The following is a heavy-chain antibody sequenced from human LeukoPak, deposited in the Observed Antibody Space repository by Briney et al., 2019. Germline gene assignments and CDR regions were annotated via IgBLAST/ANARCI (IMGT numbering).Heavy chain of an antibody. CDR2: INPSGGSR. D-gene: IGHD2-15*01. V-gene: IGHV1-46*01. CDR3: TSTLGYCSGGSCYRFDN. J-gene: IGHJ4*02. CDR1: GYTFTSYY. Sequence: ASVKVSCKASGYTFTSYYMHWVRQAPGQGLEWMGTINPSGGSRSYAQKFQGRVTMTRDTSTSTVYMELSSLRSEDTAVYYCTSTLGYCSGGSCYRFDNWGQGTLVTVSS.